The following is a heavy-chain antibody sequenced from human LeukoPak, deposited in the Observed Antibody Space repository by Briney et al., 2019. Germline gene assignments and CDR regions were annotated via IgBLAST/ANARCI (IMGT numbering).Heavy chain of an antibody. D-gene: IGHD3-22*01. V-gene: IGHV3-49*04. Sequence: GGSLRLSCTASGFTFSDYWMTWVRQAPGKGLEWVGFIRSKAYGGTTEYAASVKGRFTISRDDSKSIAYLQMNSLKTEDTAVYYCTRGWGIVVVNQFDYWGQGTLVTVSS. CDR1: GFTFSDYW. J-gene: IGHJ4*02. CDR2: IRSKAYGGTT. CDR3: TRGWGIVVVNQFDY.